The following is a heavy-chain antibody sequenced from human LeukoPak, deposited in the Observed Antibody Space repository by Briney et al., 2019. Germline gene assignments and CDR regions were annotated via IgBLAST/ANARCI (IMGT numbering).Heavy chain of an antibody. D-gene: IGHD3-9*01. V-gene: IGHV4-59*08. Sequence: SETLSLTCTVSGGSITGYYWSWIRQPPGKGLEWIGYLYYSGGTDYNRSLKSRVTMSVDTSKNQFSLKLRFVTAADTAVYYCARRADYFSTTGYDKFDYGGQDPWSPSPQ. CDR3: ARRADYFSTTGYDKFDY. J-gene: IGHJ4*01. CDR2: LYYSGGT. CDR1: GGSITGYY.